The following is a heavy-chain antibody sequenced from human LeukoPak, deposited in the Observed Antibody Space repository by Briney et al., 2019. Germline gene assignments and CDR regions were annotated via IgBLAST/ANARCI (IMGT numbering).Heavy chain of an antibody. Sequence: PETPSLTCTDPGGSISSNYWSWIRQPAGKGLEWIGRIYTRGGTNYNPSITRRVTTSVDTSKNQFSQKLSSVTAADTAVYYCARSAAWIQLWYYFDYWGQGNLVSVSS. J-gene: IGHJ4*02. CDR1: GGSISSNY. V-gene: IGHV4-4*07. CDR3: ARSAAWIQLWYYFDY. D-gene: IGHD5-18*01. CDR2: IYTRGGT.